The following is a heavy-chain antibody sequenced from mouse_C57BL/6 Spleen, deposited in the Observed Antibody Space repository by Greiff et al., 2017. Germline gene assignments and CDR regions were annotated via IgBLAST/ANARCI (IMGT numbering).Heavy chain of an antibody. CDR2: IDPSDSET. J-gene: IGHJ2*01. CDR1: GYTFTSYW. CDR3: ARVESDYDGYYFDY. D-gene: IGHD2-4*01. Sequence: QVQLQQPGAELVRPGSSVKLSCKASGYTFTSYWMHWVKQRPIQGLEWIGNIDPSDSETHYNQKFKDKATLTVDKSSSTAYMQLSSLTSEDSAVYYCARVESDYDGYYFDYWGQGTTLTVSS. V-gene: IGHV1-52*01.